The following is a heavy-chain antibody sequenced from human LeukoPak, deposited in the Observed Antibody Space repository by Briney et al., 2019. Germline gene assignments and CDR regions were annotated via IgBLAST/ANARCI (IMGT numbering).Heavy chain of an antibody. J-gene: IGHJ4*02. V-gene: IGHV4-4*09. CDR2: IYNGGST. Sequence: PSETLSLTCTVSGGSISDYYWSWIRQPPGKGLEWIGFIYNGGSTDYNPSLKSRVTISLDTSKNQFSLRLNSVTAADTAVYYCASDRNTGSWYFYWGQGTLVTVSS. CDR3: ASDRNTGSWYFY. D-gene: IGHD6-13*01. CDR1: GGSISDYY.